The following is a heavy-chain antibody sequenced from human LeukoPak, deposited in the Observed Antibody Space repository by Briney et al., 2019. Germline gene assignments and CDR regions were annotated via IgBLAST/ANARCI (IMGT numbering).Heavy chain of an antibody. Sequence: SETLSLTCTVSGGSISSYYWSWIRQPPGKGLEWIGYIYYSGSTNYNPSLKSRVPISVDTSKNQFSLKLSYVTAADTAVYYCARHYRSPNMIVLSLFDYWGQGTLVTVSS. D-gene: IGHD3-22*01. CDR3: ARHYRSPNMIVLSLFDY. CDR2: IYYSGST. J-gene: IGHJ4*02. CDR1: GGSISSYY. V-gene: IGHV4-59*08.